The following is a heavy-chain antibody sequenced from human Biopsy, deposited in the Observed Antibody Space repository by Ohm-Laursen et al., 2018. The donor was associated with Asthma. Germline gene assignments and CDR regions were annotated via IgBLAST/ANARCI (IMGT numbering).Heavy chain of an antibody. J-gene: IGHJ3*02. Sequence: SLRLSCAASGFTFDDYAMSWVRQAPGKGLEWVSGINWNDGSTGYADSVKGRFTISRDNAKNSLYLQMNSLRAEDTALYHCARDRAVTGLNDAFDTWGQGTMVTVSS. CDR3: ARDRAVTGLNDAFDT. CDR1: GFTFDDYA. D-gene: IGHD4-17*01. V-gene: IGHV3-20*01. CDR2: INWNDGST.